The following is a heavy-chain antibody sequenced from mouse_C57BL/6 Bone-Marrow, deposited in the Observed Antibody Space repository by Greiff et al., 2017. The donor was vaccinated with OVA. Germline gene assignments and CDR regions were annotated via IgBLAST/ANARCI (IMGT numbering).Heavy chain of an antibody. CDR1: GYTFTDYY. Sequence: EVQLLQSGPELVKPGASVKISCKASGYTFTDYYMNWVKQSHGKSLEWIGDINPNNGGTNYNQKFKGKATLTVDKSSSAAYMELPSLTSEDSAVYYCGLLLDYWVRGTNHTLTS. D-gene: IGHD1-1*01. CDR2: INPNNGGT. J-gene: IGHJ2*01. V-gene: IGHV1-26*01. CDR3: GLLLDY.